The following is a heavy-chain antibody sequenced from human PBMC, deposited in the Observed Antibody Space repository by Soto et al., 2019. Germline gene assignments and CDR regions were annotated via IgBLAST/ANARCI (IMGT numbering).Heavy chain of an antibody. V-gene: IGHV4-4*07. CDR3: ARDNNDFWSLYPLAFDY. CDR1: GGSLTKYY. D-gene: IGHD3-3*01. Sequence: PSDTLSLSCTVSGGSLTKYYWSWIRQPVGKGLEWIGRVSTSGNVVSKASLRSRLTMSVDTSKSQFSLRLTSVTAADTAVYYCARDNNDFWSLYPLAFDYWGQGALVTVSS. J-gene: IGHJ4*02. CDR2: VSTSGNV.